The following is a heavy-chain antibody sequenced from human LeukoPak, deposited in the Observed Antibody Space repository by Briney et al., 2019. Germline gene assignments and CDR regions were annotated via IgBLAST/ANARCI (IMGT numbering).Heavy chain of an antibody. CDR3: ARVPYSSGWYFDY. CDR2: IYSGGST. CDR1: GFTFSSYA. J-gene: IGHJ4*02. V-gene: IGHV3-53*01. D-gene: IGHD6-19*01. Sequence: PGGSLRLSCAASGFTFSSYAMNWVRQVPGKGLEWVSVIYSGGSTYYADSVKGRFTISRDNSKNTLYLQMNRLRGEDTAVYYCARVPYSSGWYFDYWGQGTLVTVSS.